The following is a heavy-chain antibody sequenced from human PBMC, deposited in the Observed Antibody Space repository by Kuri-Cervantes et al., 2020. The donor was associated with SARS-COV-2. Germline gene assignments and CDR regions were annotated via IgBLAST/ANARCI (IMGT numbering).Heavy chain of an antibody. CDR3: ARADPSITIFGVVIIGAFDI. V-gene: IGHV4-31*02. J-gene: IGHJ3*02. CDR1: GGSISSGGYY. CDR2: IYYSGST. D-gene: IGHD3-3*01. Sequence: LRLSCTVSGGSISSGGYYWSWIRQHPGKGLEWIGYIYYSGSTYYNPSLKSRVTISVDTSKNQFSLKLSSVTAADTAVYYCARADPSITIFGVVIIGAFDIWGQGTMVT.